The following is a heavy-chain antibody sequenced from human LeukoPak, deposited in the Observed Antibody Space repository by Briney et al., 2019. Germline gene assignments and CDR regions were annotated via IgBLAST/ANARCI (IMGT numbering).Heavy chain of an antibody. D-gene: IGHD1-26*01. CDR1: GGSISSYY. Sequence: SETLSLTCTVSGGSISSYYWSWIRQSPAKGLEWIGYIYYSGSTNYNPSLQSRVTISVDTSKNQFSLKLSSVTAADTAVYYCARHRSIVGATGGFDIWGQGTMVTVSS. V-gene: IGHV4-59*08. J-gene: IGHJ3*02. CDR2: IYYSGST. CDR3: ARHRSIVGATGGFDI.